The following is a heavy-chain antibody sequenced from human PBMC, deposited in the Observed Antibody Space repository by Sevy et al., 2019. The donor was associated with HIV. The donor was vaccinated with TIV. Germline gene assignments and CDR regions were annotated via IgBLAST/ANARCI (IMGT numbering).Heavy chain of an antibody. CDR2: IYWDDDK. CDR3: AHRPDSKTATRGNPFDY. D-gene: IGHD3-16*01. V-gene: IGHV2-5*02. CDR1: GFSLSTSGVG. Sequence: SGPTLVKPTQTLTLTCTFSGFSLSTSGVGVGWIRQPPGKALEWLALIYWDDDKRSRPALKSRLTITKDTSKNQVVLTMTNMDPVDTATYYCAHRPDSKTATRGNPFDYWGQGTLVTVSS. J-gene: IGHJ4*02.